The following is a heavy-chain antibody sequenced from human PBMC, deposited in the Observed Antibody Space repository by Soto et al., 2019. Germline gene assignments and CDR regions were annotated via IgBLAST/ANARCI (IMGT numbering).Heavy chain of an antibody. D-gene: IGHD2-15*01. Sequence: VEPLKISCNGSGYSFTSYWIGWVRQMPGKGLEWMGIIYPGDSDTRYSPSFQGQVTISADKSISTAYLQWSSLKASDTAMYYCASSGVVVVAAYDAFDIWGQGTMVTVSS. CDR1: GYSFTSYW. CDR3: ASSGVVVVAAYDAFDI. CDR2: IYPGDSDT. V-gene: IGHV5-51*01. J-gene: IGHJ3*02.